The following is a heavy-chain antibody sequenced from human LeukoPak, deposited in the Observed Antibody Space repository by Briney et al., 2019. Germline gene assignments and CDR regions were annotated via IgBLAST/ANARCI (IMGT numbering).Heavy chain of an antibody. CDR1: GYTFTSYG. J-gene: IGHJ5*02. CDR2: ISAYNGNT. D-gene: IGHD6-6*01. Sequence: ASVKVSCTASGYTFTSYGISWVRQTPGQGLEWMGWISAYNGNTNYAQKLQGRVTMTTDTSTSTAYMELRSLRSDDTAVYYCARAGWGIAARPGNWFDPWGQGTLVTVSS. V-gene: IGHV1-18*01. CDR3: ARAGWGIAARPGNWFDP.